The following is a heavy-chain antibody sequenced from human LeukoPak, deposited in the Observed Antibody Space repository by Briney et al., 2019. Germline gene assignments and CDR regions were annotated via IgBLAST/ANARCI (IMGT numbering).Heavy chain of an antibody. J-gene: IGHJ4*02. V-gene: IGHV3-23*01. Sequence: GGSLRLSCAASGFTFSYYAMAWVRQAPGKGLEWVSSISGGSTYYADSVKGRFTISRDNAKNSLYLQMNSLRAEDTAVYYCARDLGGSYFNYFDYWGQGTLVTVSS. D-gene: IGHD1-26*01. CDR1: GFTFSYYA. CDR2: ISGGST. CDR3: ARDLGGSYFNYFDY.